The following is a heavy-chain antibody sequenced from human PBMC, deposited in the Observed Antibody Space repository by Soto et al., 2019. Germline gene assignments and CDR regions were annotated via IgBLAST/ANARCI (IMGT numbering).Heavy chain of an antibody. CDR2: ISGNGAGT. V-gene: IGHV3-23*01. Sequence: QPGGSLTLCCAASGFTFTSYAFTWVRQSPGKGLEWVSSISGNGAGTYYADSVKGRFTISRDNSKNTLYLQMNSLRAEDTAVYYCARDKRDLRFLEWSYYFDYWGQGTLVTVSS. J-gene: IGHJ4*02. CDR3: ARDKRDLRFLEWSYYFDY. D-gene: IGHD3-3*01. CDR1: GFTFTSYA.